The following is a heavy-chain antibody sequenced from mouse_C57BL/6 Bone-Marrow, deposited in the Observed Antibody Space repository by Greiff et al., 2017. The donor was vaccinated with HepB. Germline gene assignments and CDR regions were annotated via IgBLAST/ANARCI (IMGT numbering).Heavy chain of an antibody. CDR2: IDPENGDT. CDR3: TPFITTVVPFAY. D-gene: IGHD1-1*01. J-gene: IGHJ3*01. V-gene: IGHV14-4*01. Sequence: VQLKQSGAELVRPGASVKLSCTASGFNIKDDYMHWVKQRPEQGLEWIGWIDPENGDTEYASKFQGKATITADTSSNTAYLQLSSLTSEDTAVYYCTPFITTVVPFAYWGQGTLVTVSA. CDR1: GFNIKDDY.